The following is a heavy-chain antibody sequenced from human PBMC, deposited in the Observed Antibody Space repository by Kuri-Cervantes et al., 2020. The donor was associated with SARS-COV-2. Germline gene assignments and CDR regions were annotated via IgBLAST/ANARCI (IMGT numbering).Heavy chain of an antibody. CDR1: GFTFDDSA. Sequence: SLQISCAASGFTFDDSAMHWVRQAPGKGLEWVSGISWNSGSIGYADSVKGRFTISRDNAKNSLYLQMNSLRAEDTALYYCAKESWYEDSRLGYFDLWGRGTLVTVSS. D-gene: IGHD2-15*01. CDR3: AKESWYEDSRLGYFDL. V-gene: IGHV3-9*01. CDR2: ISWNSGSI. J-gene: IGHJ2*01.